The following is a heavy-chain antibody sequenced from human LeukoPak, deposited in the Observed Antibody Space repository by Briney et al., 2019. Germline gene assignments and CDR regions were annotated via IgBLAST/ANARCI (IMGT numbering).Heavy chain of an antibody. V-gene: IGHV3-21*01. CDR2: ISSSSSYI. Sequence: GGSLRLSCAASGFTFSSYSMNWVRQAPGKGLEWVSSISSSSSYIYYADSVKGRFTISRDNAKNSLYLQMNSLRAEDTAVYYCARDTDSDYYDSSAGAFDIWGQGTMVTVSS. J-gene: IGHJ3*02. CDR3: ARDTDSDYYDSSAGAFDI. CDR1: GFTFSSYS. D-gene: IGHD3-22*01.